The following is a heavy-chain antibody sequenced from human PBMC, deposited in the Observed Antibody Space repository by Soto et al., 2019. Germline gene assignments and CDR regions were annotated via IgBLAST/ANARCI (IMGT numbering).Heavy chain of an antibody. CDR1: GYTFTGYY. Sequence: ASVKVSCKSSGYTFTGYYMHCVRQAPGQGLEWMGWINPNSGGTNYAQKFQGWVTMTRDTSISTAYMELSRLRSDDTAVYYCARVAGSGSYYGMDVWGQGTTVTVSS. V-gene: IGHV1-2*04. CDR2: INPNSGGT. D-gene: IGHD1-26*01. J-gene: IGHJ6*02. CDR3: ARVAGSGSYYGMDV.